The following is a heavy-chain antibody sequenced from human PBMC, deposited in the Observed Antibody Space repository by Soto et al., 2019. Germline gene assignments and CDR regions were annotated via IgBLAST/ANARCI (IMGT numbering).Heavy chain of an antibody. CDR2: IYPGDSDT. J-gene: IGHJ3*02. D-gene: IGHD5-12*01. Sequence: GESLKISCEGSGYSFTSYWMGWARQIPGKGLEWMGIIYPGDSDTSYSPSFQGQVTISADKSISTAYLQWSSLKPTDPAMYYCARYSSYTEHHGWDSGGQGKMVT. CDR3: ARYSSYTEHHGWDS. V-gene: IGHV5-51*01. CDR1: GYSFTSYW.